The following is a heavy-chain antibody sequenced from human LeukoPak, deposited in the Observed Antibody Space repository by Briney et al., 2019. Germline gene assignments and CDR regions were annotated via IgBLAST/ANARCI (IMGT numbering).Heavy chain of an antibody. J-gene: IGHJ4*02. D-gene: IGHD1-26*01. V-gene: IGHV3-30-3*01. CDR3: AREGWELLWFDY. CDR2: ISYDGSNK. Sequence: GGSLRLSCAASGFTFSSYAMHWVRQAPGKGLEWVAVISYDGSNKYYADSVKGRFTISRDNAKNSLYLQMNSLRAEDTAVYYCAREGWELLWFDYWGQGTLVTVSS. CDR1: GFTFSSYA.